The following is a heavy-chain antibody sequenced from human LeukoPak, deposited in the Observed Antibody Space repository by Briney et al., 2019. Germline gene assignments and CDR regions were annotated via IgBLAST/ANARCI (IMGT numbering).Heavy chain of an antibody. CDR2: ISGSGGST. J-gene: IGHJ4*02. D-gene: IGHD3-16*02. V-gene: IGHV3-23*01. CDR1: GFTFSSYA. Sequence: GGSLRLSCAASGFTFSSYAMSWVRQAPGKGLEWVSAISGSGGSTYYADSVKGRFTISRDNSKNMLYLQMNSLRAEDTAVYYCAKDSHDYIWGSYREDDYWGQGTLVTVSS. CDR3: AKDSHDYIWGSYREDDY.